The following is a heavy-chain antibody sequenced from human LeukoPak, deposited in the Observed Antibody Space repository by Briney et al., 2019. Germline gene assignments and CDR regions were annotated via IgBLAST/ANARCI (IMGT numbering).Heavy chain of an antibody. Sequence: GGSLRLSCAASGFTFSSYSMNWVRQAPGKGLEWVSSISSSSSYIYYADSVKGRFIISRDNAKNSLYLQMNSLRAEDTAVYYCGRDKDSIAAVQYYFDYWGQGTLVTVSS. CDR3: GRDKDSIAAVQYYFDY. J-gene: IGHJ4*02. D-gene: IGHD6-13*01. CDR2: ISSSSSYI. V-gene: IGHV3-21*01. CDR1: GFTFSSYS.